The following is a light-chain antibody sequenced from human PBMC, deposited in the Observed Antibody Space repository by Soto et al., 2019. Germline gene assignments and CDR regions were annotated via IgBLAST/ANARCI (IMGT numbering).Light chain of an antibody. Sequence: QSALTQPRSVCGSPGQSVTISCTGTSSDVGGYNYVSWYQQHPGKAPKHIIYDVNKRPSGVPGRLSASKSGNTASLTISGLQAEDEADYYCSSYAGNFHFVFGSGTKLTVL. CDR1: SSDVGGYNY. CDR2: DVN. CDR3: SSYAGNFHFV. V-gene: IGLV2-11*01. J-gene: IGLJ1*01.